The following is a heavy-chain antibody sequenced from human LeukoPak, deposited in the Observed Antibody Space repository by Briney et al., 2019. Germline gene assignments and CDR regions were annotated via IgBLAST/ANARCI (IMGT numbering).Heavy chain of an antibody. CDR3: ARDKAVVAATFWFDP. Sequence: ASVKVSCKASGYTFTGYYMHWVLQAPGQGLEWMGRINPNSGGTNYAQKFQGRVTMTRDTSISTAYMELSRLRSDDTAVYYCARDKAVVAATFWFDPWGQGTLVTVSS. CDR2: INPNSGGT. D-gene: IGHD2-15*01. V-gene: IGHV1-2*06. J-gene: IGHJ5*02. CDR1: GYTFTGYY.